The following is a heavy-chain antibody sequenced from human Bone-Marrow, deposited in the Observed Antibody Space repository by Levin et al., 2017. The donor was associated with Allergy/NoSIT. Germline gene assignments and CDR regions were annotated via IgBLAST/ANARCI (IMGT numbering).Heavy chain of an antibody. CDR3: ARDKSGTYFSFED. V-gene: IGHV4-59*11. CDR2: IYYNGKP. J-gene: IGHJ4*02. D-gene: IGHD1-26*01. CDR1: GASMNSHY. Sequence: PSETLSLTCTVSGASMNSHYWSWIRQPPGKGLEWIGHIYYNGKPNYNPSLKSRVTISVDTSKNQFSLNMNSVTAADTALYYCARDKSGTYFSFEDWGQGTLVTVSS.